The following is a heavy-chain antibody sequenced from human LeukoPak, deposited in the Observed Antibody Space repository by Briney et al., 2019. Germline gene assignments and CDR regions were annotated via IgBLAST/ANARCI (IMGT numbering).Heavy chain of an antibody. J-gene: IGHJ6*03. CDR1: GGSISSGSYY. CDR3: ARWSPVGYYYYMDV. Sequence: PSETLSLTCTVSGGSISSGSYYWSWIRQPAGKGLEWIGRIYTSGSTNYNPSLKSRVTISVDTSKNQFSLKLSSVTAADTAVYYCARWSPVGYYYYMDVWGKGTTVTVSS. CDR2: IYTSGST. V-gene: IGHV4-61*02.